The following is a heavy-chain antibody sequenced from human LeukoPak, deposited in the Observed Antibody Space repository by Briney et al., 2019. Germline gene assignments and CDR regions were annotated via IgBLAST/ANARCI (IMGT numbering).Heavy chain of an antibody. CDR2: ISASGGGT. CDR1: GFTFSRYV. CDR3: AKTIEGSSWPNYYYSMDV. Sequence: PGGSLRLSCAASGFTFSRYVVTWVRQAPGKGLEWVSSISASGGGTYYADSVKGRFTVSRDNSKNTLYLQVNSLRAEDTAVYYCAKTIEGSSWPNYYYSMDVWGQGTTVTVSS. D-gene: IGHD6-13*01. V-gene: IGHV3-23*01. J-gene: IGHJ6*02.